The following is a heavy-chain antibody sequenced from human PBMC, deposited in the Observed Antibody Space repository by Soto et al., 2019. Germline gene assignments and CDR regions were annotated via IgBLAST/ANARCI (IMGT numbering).Heavy chain of an antibody. CDR2: IGIAGDT. V-gene: IGHV3-13*01. Sequence: EVQLVESGGGLVQPGGSLRLSCAASGFTFSSNDMHWVRQATGKGLEWVSGIGIAGDTHYAGSVKGRFTISRENAKNSLYLQMNSLRAEDTAVYYCARDIQGSSWFGEFDQWGQGTLVTVSS. D-gene: IGHD3-10*01. J-gene: IGHJ4*02. CDR3: ARDIQGSSWFGEFDQ. CDR1: GFTFSSND.